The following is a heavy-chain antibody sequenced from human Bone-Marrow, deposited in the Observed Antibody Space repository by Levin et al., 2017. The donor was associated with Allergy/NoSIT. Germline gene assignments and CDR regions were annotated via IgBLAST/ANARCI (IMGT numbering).Heavy chain of an antibody. CDR2: IYWDDDK. D-gene: IGHD1-26*01. CDR3: ARRSGSLFPTRSWLDP. Sequence: SGPTLVKPTQTLTLTCSFSGFSLTTSGVGVDWVRQSPGKALEWLALIYWDDDKRYSPSLKTRLTITKDISKNQVVLTMTNMDPLDKATYDCARRSGSLFPTRSWLDPWGQGILVTVSS. CDR1: GFSLTTSGVG. J-gene: IGHJ5*02. V-gene: IGHV2-5*02.